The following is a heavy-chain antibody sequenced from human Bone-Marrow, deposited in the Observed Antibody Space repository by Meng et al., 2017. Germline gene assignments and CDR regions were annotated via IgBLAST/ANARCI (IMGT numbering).Heavy chain of an antibody. J-gene: IGHJ6*02. Sequence: SETLSLTWTGSGGSISSGSYYRSWIRQPAGKGLEWIGRFCTSGSTKYNPSLKSRVTRPVDKSKNQFTLKLSSVTAADTAVYYCARDDDGTPPYYYYGMDVWGQGTTVTVSS. CDR2: FCTSGST. CDR1: GGSISSGSYY. CDR3: ARDDDGTPPYYYYGMDV. V-gene: IGHV4-61*02. D-gene: IGHD4-17*01.